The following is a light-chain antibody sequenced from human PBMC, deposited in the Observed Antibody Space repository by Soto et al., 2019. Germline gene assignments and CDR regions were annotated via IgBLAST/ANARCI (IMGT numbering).Light chain of an antibody. Sequence: QSVLTQPASVSGSPGQSITISCTGTSSDVGGYNSVSWYQQHPGKAPKLVIYEVTNRPSGISNRFLVSNSGNPASLTISGLQAEDEADYYCSSYTSSSTRVFGTGTKVTVL. CDR1: SSDVGGYNS. V-gene: IGLV2-14*01. CDR2: EVT. CDR3: SSYTSSSTRV. J-gene: IGLJ1*01.